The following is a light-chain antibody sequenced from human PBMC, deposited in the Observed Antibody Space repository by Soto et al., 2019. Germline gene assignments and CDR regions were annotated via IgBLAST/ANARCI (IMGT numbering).Light chain of an antibody. CDR2: DAY. Sequence: EVVLTQSPVPLSLSPGERATLSCRASQSFRGLLAWYQQKPGQAPRLLIYDAYKRATSIPPRCSGGGSATDFSRTISCLEPEDSAVYYGQQRHRWPIAFGQGTRLEIK. CDR3: QQRHRWPIA. V-gene: IGKV3-11*01. J-gene: IGKJ5*01. CDR1: QSFRGL.